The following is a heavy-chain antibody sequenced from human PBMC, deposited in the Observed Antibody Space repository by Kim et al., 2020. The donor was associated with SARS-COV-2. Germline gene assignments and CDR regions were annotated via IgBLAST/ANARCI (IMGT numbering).Heavy chain of an antibody. CDR2: ISYDGSNK. CDR3: ALSTVTRGAFDY. J-gene: IGHJ4*02. Sequence: GGSLRLSCAASGFTFSSYGMHWVRQAPGKGLEWVAVISYDGSNKYYADSVKGRFTISRDNSKNTLYLQMNSLRAEDTAVYYCALSTVTRGAFDYWGQGTLVTVSS. V-gene: IGHV3-30*03. CDR1: GFTFSSYG. D-gene: IGHD4-17*01.